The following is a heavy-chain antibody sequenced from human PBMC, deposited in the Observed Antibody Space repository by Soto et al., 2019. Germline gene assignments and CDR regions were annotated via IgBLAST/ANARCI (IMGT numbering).Heavy chain of an antibody. V-gene: IGHV4-59*01. CDR2: IYYSGST. J-gene: IGHJ6*03. Sequence: SETLSLTCTVSGGSISSYYWSWIRQPPGKGLEWIGYIYYSGSTNYNPPLKSRVTISVDTSKNQFSLKLSSVTAADTAVYYCARDAGVGYYYYYYMDVWGKGTTVTVS. D-gene: IGHD2-8*01. CDR1: GGSISSYY. CDR3: ARDAGVGYYYYYYMDV.